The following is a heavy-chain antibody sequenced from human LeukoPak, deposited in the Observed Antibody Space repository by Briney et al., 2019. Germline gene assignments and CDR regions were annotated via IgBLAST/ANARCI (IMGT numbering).Heavy chain of an antibody. CDR1: GFTFSSYS. V-gene: IGHV3-21*01. Sequence: AGGSLRLSCAASGFTFSSYSMNWVRQAPGKGLEWVSSISSSSSYIYYADSVKGRFTISRVNAKNSLYLQMNSLRAEDTAVYYCARMAATIEDYWGQGTLVTVSS. CDR3: ARMAATIEDY. D-gene: IGHD5-24*01. J-gene: IGHJ4*02. CDR2: ISSSSSYI.